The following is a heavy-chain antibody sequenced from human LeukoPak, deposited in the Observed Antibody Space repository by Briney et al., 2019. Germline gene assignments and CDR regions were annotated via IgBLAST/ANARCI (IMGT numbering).Heavy chain of an antibody. D-gene: IGHD3-10*01. V-gene: IGHV1-3*01. CDR3: ARGIRWFGELSSLGY. J-gene: IGHJ4*02. CDR1: GYTFTNYA. Sequence: ASVTVSCTASGYTFTNYAMHWVRQAPGQRLEWMGWINAGNGNTKYSQKFQDRVTITRDTSASTAYMELSSLKSEDTAVYYCARGIRWFGELSSLGYWGQGTLVTVSS. CDR2: INAGNGNT.